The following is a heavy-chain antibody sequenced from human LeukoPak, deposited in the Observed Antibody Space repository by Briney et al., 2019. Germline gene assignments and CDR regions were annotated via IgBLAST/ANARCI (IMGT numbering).Heavy chain of an antibody. V-gene: IGHV4-61*01. CDR3: ARVGRYYDSSGPWRAHAFDI. CDR1: GGSISSSSYY. D-gene: IGHD3-22*01. CDR2: IYYSGST. J-gene: IGHJ3*02. Sequence: PSETLSLTCTVSGGSISSSSYYWSWIRQPPGKGLEWIGYIYYSGSTNYNPSLKSRVTISVDTSKNQFSLKLSSVTAADTAVYYCARVGRYYDSSGPWRAHAFDIWGQGTMVTVS.